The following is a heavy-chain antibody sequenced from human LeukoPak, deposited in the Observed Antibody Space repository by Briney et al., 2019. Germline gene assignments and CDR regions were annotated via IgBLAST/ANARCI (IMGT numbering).Heavy chain of an antibody. V-gene: IGHV4-59*08. CDR1: GGSIRSYY. Sequence: SETLSLTCTVSGGSIRSYYWSWIRQPPGKGLEWIGYIYYSGSTNYNPSLKSRVSISVDTSKNQFSLKLSSVTAADTAVYYCARRIAAAGNYCFDYWGQGTLVTVSS. CDR3: ARRIAAAGNYCFDY. J-gene: IGHJ4*02. D-gene: IGHD6-13*01. CDR2: IYYSGST.